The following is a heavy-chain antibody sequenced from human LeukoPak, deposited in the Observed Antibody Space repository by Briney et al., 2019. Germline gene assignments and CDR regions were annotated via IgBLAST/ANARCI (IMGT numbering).Heavy chain of an antibody. CDR1: GYAFTSYY. D-gene: IGHD6-13*01. J-gene: IGHJ6*03. CDR3: AGNWGYYSSSSVRYYYYYMDV. Sequence: VASVKVSCKASGYAFTSYYMHWVRHAPGQGLEWMGIINPSGGSTSYAQKLQGRVTMTTDTSTSTAYMELRSLRSDDTAVYYCAGNWGYYSSSSVRYYYYYMDVWGKGTTVTVSS. CDR2: INPSGGST. V-gene: IGHV1-46*01.